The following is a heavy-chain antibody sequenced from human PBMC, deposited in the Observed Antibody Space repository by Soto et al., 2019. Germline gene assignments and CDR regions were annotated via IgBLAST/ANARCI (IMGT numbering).Heavy chain of an antibody. J-gene: IGHJ4*02. Sequence: ESLSLSCAASGGTFSGYYWIWIRQPPGKGLEWVGGISHSGGTNYNPALKRRVPISVDTAKNQFSLKLSTVTAADTAVYYCSRSSAYTVGSKAYALDDWGQGTLVTVSS. V-gene: IGHV4-34*01. CDR2: ISHSGGT. CDR3: SRSSAYTVGSKAYALDD. D-gene: IGHD5-18*01. CDR1: GGTFSGYY.